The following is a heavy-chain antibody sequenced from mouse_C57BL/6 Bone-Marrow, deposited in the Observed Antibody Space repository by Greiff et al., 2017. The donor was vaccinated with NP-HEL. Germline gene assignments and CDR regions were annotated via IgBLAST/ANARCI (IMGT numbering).Heavy chain of an antibody. CDR2: ISYDGST. D-gene: IGHD2-3*01. CDR1: GYSITSGYY. Sequence: VQLKESGPGLVKPSQSLSLTCSVTGYSITSGYYWNWIRQFPGNKLEWMGYISYDGSTNYNPSLKNRISITRDTSTNQFFLKFNSVTTEDTATYYGARDNDGDSWFAYWGQGTLVTFAA. J-gene: IGHJ3*01. V-gene: IGHV3-6*01. CDR3: ARDNDGDSWFAY.